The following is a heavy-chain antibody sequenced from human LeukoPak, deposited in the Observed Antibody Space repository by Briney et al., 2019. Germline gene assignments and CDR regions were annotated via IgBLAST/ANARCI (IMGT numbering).Heavy chain of an antibody. J-gene: IGHJ4*02. CDR1: GFTFSSYV. V-gene: IGHV3-30*18. D-gene: IGHD5-12*01. CDR2: ISYDGSNK. Sequence: PGRSLRLSCAASGFTFSSYVMHWVRQAPGKGLEWVAVISYDGSNKYYADSVKGRFTISRDNSKNTLYLQMNSLRAEDTAVYYCEKYSGYDSWGQGTLVTVSS. CDR3: EKYSGYDS.